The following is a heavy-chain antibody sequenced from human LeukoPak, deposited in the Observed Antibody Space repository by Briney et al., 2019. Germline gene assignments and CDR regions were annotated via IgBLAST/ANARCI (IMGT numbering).Heavy chain of an antibody. CDR1: GFDFSICA. D-gene: IGHD2-15*01. V-gene: IGHV3-23*01. CDR3: AKDATPGNSIWDYFAY. Sequence: GGSLRLSCAASGFDFSICAMTWVRQAPGKGLEWVASIGSPGETYYADSVKGRFAVSRENSQNTVFLQLTSLTAEDTAIYYCAKDATPGNSIWDYFAYWGQGALVTASS. J-gene: IGHJ4*02. CDR2: IGSPGET.